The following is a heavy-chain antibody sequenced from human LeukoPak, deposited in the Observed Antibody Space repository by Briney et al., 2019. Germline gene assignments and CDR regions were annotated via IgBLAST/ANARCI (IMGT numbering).Heavy chain of an antibody. CDR2: IYYSGST. CDR1: GGSISSYY. CDR3: ARARGNSNYQFDY. D-gene: IGHD4-11*01. J-gene: IGHJ4*02. V-gene: IGHV4-59*01. Sequence: SETLSLTCTVSGGSISSYYWSWIRQPPGKGLEWIGYIYYSGSTNYNPSLKSRVTLSVDTSKNQFSLKLSSVTAADTAVYYCARARGNSNYQFDYWGQGALVTVSS.